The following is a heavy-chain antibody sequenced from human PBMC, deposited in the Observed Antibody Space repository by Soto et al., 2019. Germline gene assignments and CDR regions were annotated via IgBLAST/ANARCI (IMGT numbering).Heavy chain of an antibody. Sequence: GGSLRLSCAASGFTFSGYAMSWVRHAPGKGLEWVSGLGGSNSDTHYAASVEGRFTVSRDNSKSTLFLQMNSLRVEDTAVYYCAKDKVDHNSVWDPFDIWGQGTLVTVSS. D-gene: IGHD2-15*01. CDR1: GFTFSGYA. CDR2: LGGSNSDT. V-gene: IGHV3-23*01. CDR3: AKDKVDHNSVWDPFDI. J-gene: IGHJ3*02.